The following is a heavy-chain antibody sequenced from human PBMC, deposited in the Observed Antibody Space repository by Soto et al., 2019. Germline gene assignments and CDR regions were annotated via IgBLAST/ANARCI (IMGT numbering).Heavy chain of an antibody. CDR1: GLTFSNYA. J-gene: IGHJ5*02. V-gene: IGHV3-23*01. Sequence: EVQLSESGGGLVQPGGSLRLSCAASGLTFSNYAMSWVRQAPGKGLEWVSAISGSGANTFYVDSVKGRFTVSRDNSENTLYLQMNSLRAEDTAVYFCANSGVDIWSGYLAWGQGTLVTVSS. CDR3: ANSGVDIWSGYLA. CDR2: ISGSGANT. D-gene: IGHD3-3*01.